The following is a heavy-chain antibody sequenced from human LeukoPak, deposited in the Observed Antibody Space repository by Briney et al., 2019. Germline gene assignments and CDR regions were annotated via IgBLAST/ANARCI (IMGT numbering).Heavy chain of an antibody. Sequence: SETLSLTCTVSGGSISSYYWSWIRQPPGKGLEWIGYIYYSGSTNYNPSLKSRVTISVDTSKSQFSLKLSSVTAADTAVYYCARLMGDGYNLDAFDIWGQGTMVTVSS. CDR2: IYYSGST. D-gene: IGHD5-24*01. J-gene: IGHJ3*02. CDR1: GGSISSYY. V-gene: IGHV4-59*01. CDR3: ARLMGDGYNLDAFDI.